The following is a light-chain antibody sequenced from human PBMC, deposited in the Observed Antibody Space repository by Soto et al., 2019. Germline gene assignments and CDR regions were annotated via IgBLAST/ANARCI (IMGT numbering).Light chain of an antibody. J-gene: IGKJ1*01. Sequence: DIQMTQSPSTLSGSVGDRVTITCRASQTISGCLAWYQQKPGKAPKLLIYMASTLKSGVPSRFSGCGSGTELTLTISSLQPDDFATYYCQHFNSYSVSFGQGTKVELK. CDR1: QTISGC. CDR2: MAS. V-gene: IGKV1-5*03. CDR3: QHFNSYSVS.